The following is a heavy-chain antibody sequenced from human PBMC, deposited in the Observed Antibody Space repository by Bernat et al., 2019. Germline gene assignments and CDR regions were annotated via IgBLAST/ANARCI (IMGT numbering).Heavy chain of an antibody. CDR2: IYPGDSDT. CDR3: ARLNNVLRFLEWHDPPIWFDP. J-gene: IGHJ5*02. CDR1: GYSFTSYW. D-gene: IGHD3-3*01. Sequence: EVQLVQSGAEVKKPGESLKISCKGSGYSFTSYWIGWVRQMPGKGLEWMGIIYPGDSDTSYSPSFQGQVTISADKAISTAYLQWSSLKASDTAMYYGARLNNVLRFLEWHDPPIWFDPWGQGTLVTVSS. V-gene: IGHV5-51*01.